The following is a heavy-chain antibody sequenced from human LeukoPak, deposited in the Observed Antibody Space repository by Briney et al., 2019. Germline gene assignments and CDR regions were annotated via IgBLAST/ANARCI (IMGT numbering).Heavy chain of an antibody. D-gene: IGHD6-19*01. Sequence: PSETLSLTCTVSAGSISSSSYYWGWLRQPPGKGLEWFGSIYYSGSTYYNPSIKSRVTISVDTSKNQFSLKLSSVTAADTAVYYCATRIAVAGIYDYWGQGTLVTVSS. J-gene: IGHJ4*02. CDR2: IYYSGST. V-gene: IGHV4-39*01. CDR3: ATRIAVAGIYDY. CDR1: AGSISSSSYY.